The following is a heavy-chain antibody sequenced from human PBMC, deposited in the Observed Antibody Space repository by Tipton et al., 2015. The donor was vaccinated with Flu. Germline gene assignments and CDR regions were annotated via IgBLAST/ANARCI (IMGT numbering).Heavy chain of an antibody. CDR3: ARGATQVGATDY. D-gene: IGHD1-26*01. Sequence: LRLSCTVSGGSISSYYWSWIRQPPGKGLEWIGYIYYSGSTNYNPSLKSRVTISVDTSKNQFSLKLSSVTAADTAVYYCARGATQVGATDYWGQGTLVTVSS. J-gene: IGHJ4*02. CDR1: GGSISSYY. CDR2: IYYSGST. V-gene: IGHV4-59*01.